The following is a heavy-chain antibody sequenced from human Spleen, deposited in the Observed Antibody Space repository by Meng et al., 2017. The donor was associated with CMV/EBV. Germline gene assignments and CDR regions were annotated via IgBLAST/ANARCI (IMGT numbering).Heavy chain of an antibody. CDR3: ARYYDFWSGYYFERYFDY. Sequence: ASVKVSCKASGYTFSSYGISWVRQAPGQGFEWMGWISAYNGNTNHAQKFQGRVTMTTDTDTSTAYMELRSLRSDDTAVYYCARYYDFWSGYYFERYFDYWGQGTLVTVSS. J-gene: IGHJ4*02. CDR2: ISAYNGNT. D-gene: IGHD3-3*01. CDR1: GYTFSSYG. V-gene: IGHV1-18*01.